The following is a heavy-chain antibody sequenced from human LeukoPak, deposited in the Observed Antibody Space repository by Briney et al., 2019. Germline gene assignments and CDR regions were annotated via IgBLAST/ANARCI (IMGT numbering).Heavy chain of an antibody. J-gene: IGHJ4*02. D-gene: IGHD1-26*01. CDR3: ARGLRSGSYCDY. CDR1: GFTLSSYW. Sequence: GGSLRLSCAASGFTLSSYWMSWVRQAPGKGLEWVANIKQDGSEKYYVDSVKGRFTISRDSAKNSLYLQMNSLRAEDTAVYYCARGLRSGSYCDYWGQGTLVTVSS. CDR2: IKQDGSEK. V-gene: IGHV3-7*01.